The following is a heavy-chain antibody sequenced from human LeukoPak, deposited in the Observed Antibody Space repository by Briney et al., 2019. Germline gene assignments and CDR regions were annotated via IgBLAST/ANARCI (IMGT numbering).Heavy chain of an antibody. CDR2: ISSSSSYI. CDR1: GFTFSRYS. CDR3: ARGDSMTTVVTPFDY. D-gene: IGHD4-23*01. Sequence: GGSLRLSCAASGFTFSRYSMNWVRQAPGKGLEWVSSISSSSSYIYYADSVKGRFTISRDNAKNSLYLQMNSLRAEDTAVYYCARGDSMTTVVTPFDYWGQGTLVTVSS. J-gene: IGHJ4*02. V-gene: IGHV3-21*01.